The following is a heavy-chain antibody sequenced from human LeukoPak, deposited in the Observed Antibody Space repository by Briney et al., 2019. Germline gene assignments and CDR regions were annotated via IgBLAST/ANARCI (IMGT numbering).Heavy chain of an antibody. D-gene: IGHD3-10*01. V-gene: IGHV3-30*04. CDR2: ISYDGSNK. CDR1: GFTFSSYA. Sequence: PGGSLRLSCAASGFTFSSYAMHWVRQAPGKGLEWVAVISYDGSNKYYADSVKGRFTISRDNSKNTLYLQMNSLRAEDTAVYYCARDLGAEYYFDYWGQGTLVTVSS. J-gene: IGHJ4*02. CDR3: ARDLGAEYYFDY.